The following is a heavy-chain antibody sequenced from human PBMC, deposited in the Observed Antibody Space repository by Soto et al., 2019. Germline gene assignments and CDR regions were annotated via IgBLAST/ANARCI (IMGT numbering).Heavy chain of an antibody. CDR2: RYYTGTT. V-gene: IGHV4-39*01. CDR1: GGSIGSSSYY. CDR3: GAYCSITYCYHWFDP. J-gene: IGHJ5*02. Sequence: PSETLSLTCSVSGGSIGSSSYYFGWIRQPPGKGLEWIGSRYYTGTTYYNSSLKSRVTISADKSQNQFSLRLRSVTAADTAVYFCGAYCSITYCYHWFDPWGQGTMVTGSS. D-gene: IGHD2-2*01.